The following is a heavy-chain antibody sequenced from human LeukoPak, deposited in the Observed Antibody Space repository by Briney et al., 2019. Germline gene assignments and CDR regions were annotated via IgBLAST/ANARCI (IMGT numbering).Heavy chain of an antibody. J-gene: IGHJ4*02. D-gene: IGHD1-1*01. Sequence: SETLSLTCTVSGGSISSYYWSWIRQPPGKGLEWIGYIHYSGSTNYNPSLKSRVSISIDTSKNQFSLKLTSVTAADTAVYYCASGRYWLDHWGQGTLVTVSS. CDR3: ASGRYWLDH. V-gene: IGHV4-59*01. CDR1: GGSISSYY. CDR2: IHYSGST.